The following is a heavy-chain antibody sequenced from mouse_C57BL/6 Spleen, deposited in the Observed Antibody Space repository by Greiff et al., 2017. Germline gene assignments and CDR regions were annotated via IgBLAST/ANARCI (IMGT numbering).Heavy chain of an antibody. CDR2: IDPSDSYT. CDR1: GYTFTSYW. D-gene: IGHD1-1*01. V-gene: IGHV1-69*01. CDR3: ARKVTYCYGSSLDY. Sequence: QVQLKQPGAELVMPGASVKLSCKASGYTFTSYWMHWVKQRPGQGLEWIGEIDPSDSYTNYNQKFKGKSTLTVDKSSSTAYMQLSSLTSEDSAVYYCARKVTYCYGSSLDYWGQGTTLTVSS. J-gene: IGHJ2*01.